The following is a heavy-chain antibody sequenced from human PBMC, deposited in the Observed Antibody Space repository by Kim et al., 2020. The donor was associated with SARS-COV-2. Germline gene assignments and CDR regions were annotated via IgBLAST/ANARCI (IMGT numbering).Heavy chain of an antibody. J-gene: IGHJ4*02. CDR2: NANTGDT. CDR3: TREDY. Sequence: NANTGDTTYAQKFQGRVTVTRDTSISTAYMELRRLTSDDTAIYYCTREDYWGQGTLVTVSS. V-gene: IGHV1-2*02.